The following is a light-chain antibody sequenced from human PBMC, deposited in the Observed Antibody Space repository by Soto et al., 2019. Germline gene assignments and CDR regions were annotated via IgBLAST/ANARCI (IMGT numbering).Light chain of an antibody. Sequence: IHVTQKKSSVPGSVRDSVALTWLASQSISSWLAWYQQKPGKAPKLLISKASSLETGVPSRFSGSGSGTDFTLTISSLQADDVATYYCKQSGHLSLTSAQGTKVDI. J-gene: IGKJ1*01. CDR2: KAS. CDR3: KQSGHLSLT. V-gene: IGKV1-5*03. CDR1: QSISSW.